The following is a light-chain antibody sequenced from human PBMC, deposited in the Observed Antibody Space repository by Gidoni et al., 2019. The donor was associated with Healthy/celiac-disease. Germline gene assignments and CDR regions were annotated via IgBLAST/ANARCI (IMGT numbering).Light chain of an antibody. J-gene: IGKJ2*01. Sequence: DIQLTQSPSSLSASVGDRVTITCRASQSISSDLNWYHQKPGKAPKLLIYAESSLQSGVQSRLSGSGSGTDFTLTISSLQPEDFATYYCQQSYSTPPTFGQGTKLEIK. CDR1: QSISSD. V-gene: IGKV1-39*01. CDR3: QQSYSTPPT. CDR2: AES.